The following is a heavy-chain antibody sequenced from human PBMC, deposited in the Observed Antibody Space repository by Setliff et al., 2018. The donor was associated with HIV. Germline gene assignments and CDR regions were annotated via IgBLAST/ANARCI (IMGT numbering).Heavy chain of an antibody. J-gene: IGHJ4*02. D-gene: IGHD4-4*01. Sequence: GASVKVSCKASGYTFTGYYIHWVRQAPGQGLEWMGWIYPNSGDTKYAQKFQGRVTMTRDTSISTAYMELSWLSSDDTAVHYCARDRPGDGGNYQIDYWGQGTLVTVSS. CDR3: ARDRPGDGGNYQIDY. V-gene: IGHV1-2*02. CDR1: GYTFTGYY. CDR2: IYPNSGDT.